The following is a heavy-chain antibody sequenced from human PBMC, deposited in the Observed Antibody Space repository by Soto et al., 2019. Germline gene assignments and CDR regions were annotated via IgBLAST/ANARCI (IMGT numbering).Heavy chain of an antibody. CDR1: GFSLSTSGMC. Sequence: ESGPTLVNPTQTLTLTCTFSGFSLSTSGMCVSWIRQPPGKALEWLALIDWDDDKYYSTSLKTRLTISKDTSKNQVVLTMTNMDPVDTATYYCARVWISSGWYFFQHWGQGTLVTVSS. J-gene: IGHJ1*01. CDR3: ARVWISSGWYFFQH. D-gene: IGHD6-19*01. CDR2: IDWDDDK. V-gene: IGHV2-70*01.